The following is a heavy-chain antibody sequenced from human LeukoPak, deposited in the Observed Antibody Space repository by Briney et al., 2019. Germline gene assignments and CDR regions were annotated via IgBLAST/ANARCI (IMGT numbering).Heavy chain of an antibody. Sequence: GASVKVSCKASGGTFSSYAISWVRHAPGQGLEWMGRIIPILGIANYAQKFQGRVTITADKSTSTAYMEERSLRSEDTAVYYCAGGYHDSSGYYYYFDYWGQGTLVTVSS. J-gene: IGHJ4*02. CDR3: AGGYHDSSGYYYYFDY. CDR2: IIPILGIA. V-gene: IGHV1-69*04. D-gene: IGHD3-22*01. CDR1: GGTFSSYA.